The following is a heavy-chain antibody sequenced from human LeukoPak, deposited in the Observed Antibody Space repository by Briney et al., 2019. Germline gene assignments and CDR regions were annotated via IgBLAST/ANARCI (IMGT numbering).Heavy chain of an antibody. V-gene: IGHV5-10-1*01. Sequence: GESLKISCKGSGYSFTSYWISWVRQMPGKGLEWMGRIDPSDSYTNYSPSFQGHATISADKSISTAYLQWSSLKASDTAMYYCARLLAGRYYYYGMDVWGQGTTVTVSS. CDR2: IDPSDSYT. CDR3: ARLLAGRYYYYGMDV. D-gene: IGHD6-19*01. CDR1: GYSFTSYW. J-gene: IGHJ6*02.